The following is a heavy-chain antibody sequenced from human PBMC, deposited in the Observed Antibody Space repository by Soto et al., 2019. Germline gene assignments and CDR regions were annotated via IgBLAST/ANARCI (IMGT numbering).Heavy chain of an antibody. Sequence: QMQLQESGPGLVKPSETLSLICSVSGDSITAYYLSWLRQSPGKELEWIGYIYHNGETNYNPSLKSRVTLSADTSKTQFSLRLSSVTAADTGVYYCARDKGGEFLKGSGMDVWGQGTTVIVSS. CDR2: IYHNGET. CDR1: GDSITAYY. V-gene: IGHV4-59*01. J-gene: IGHJ6*02. D-gene: IGHD3-10*01. CDR3: ARDKGGEFLKGSGMDV.